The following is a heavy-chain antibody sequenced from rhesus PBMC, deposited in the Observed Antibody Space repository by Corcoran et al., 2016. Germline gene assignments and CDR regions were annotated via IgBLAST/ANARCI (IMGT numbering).Heavy chain of an antibody. Sequence: QVQLQESGPGLVKPSETLSLTCAVSGGSFSSYWWSWIRQPPGKGLEWIGEINGNSGSTHYNRSLKNRVTISKDASKNQFSLKLSSVTAADTAVYYCARSYSGCHLGFDYWGQGVLVTVSS. CDR2: INGNSGST. D-gene: IGHD1-44*01. J-gene: IGHJ4*01. V-gene: IGHV4-80*01. CDR3: ARSYSGCHLGFDY. CDR1: GGSFSSYW.